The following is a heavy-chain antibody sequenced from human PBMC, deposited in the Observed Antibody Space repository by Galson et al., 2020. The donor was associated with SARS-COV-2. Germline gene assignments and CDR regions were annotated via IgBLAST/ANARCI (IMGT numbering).Heavy chain of an antibody. Sequence: SQTLSLTCAIYGDSVSSNSAAWNWIRQSPSRGLEWLGRTYYRSKWYNDYAVSVKSRITINPDTSKNQFSLQLNSVTPEDTAVYYCARDRGYYDILTGYYQDYGMDVWGQGTTVTVSS. D-gene: IGHD3-9*01. CDR3: ARDRGYYDILTGYYQDYGMDV. V-gene: IGHV6-1*01. CDR1: GDSVSSNSAA. CDR2: TYYRSKWYN. J-gene: IGHJ6*02.